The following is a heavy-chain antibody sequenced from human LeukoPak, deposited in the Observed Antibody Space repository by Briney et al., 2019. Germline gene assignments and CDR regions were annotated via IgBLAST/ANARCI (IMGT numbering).Heavy chain of an antibody. CDR1: GYTFTSYD. D-gene: IGHD3-10*01. CDR3: AREVVLWFGELFAPPPSAYYYGMDV. J-gene: IGHJ6*02. V-gene: IGHV1-8*01. Sequence: ASVTVSCKASGYTFTSYDINWVRQATGQGLEWMGWMNPNSGNTGYAQKFQGRVTMTRNTSISTAYMELSSLRSEDTAVYYCAREVVLWFGELFAPPPSAYYYGMDVWGQGTTVTVSS. CDR2: MNPNSGNT.